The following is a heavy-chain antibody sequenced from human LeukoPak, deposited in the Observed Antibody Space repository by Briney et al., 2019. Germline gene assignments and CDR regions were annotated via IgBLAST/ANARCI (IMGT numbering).Heavy chain of an antibody. Sequence: PGGALRLSCAASGFTVGSNYMSWVRQAPGKGLEWVSVIYSGGSTYYADSVKGRFTISRDNSKNTLDLQMNSLRAEDTAVYYCARDPVGAIGYGMDVWGQGTTVTV. CDR3: ARDPVGAIGYGMDV. D-gene: IGHD1-26*01. J-gene: IGHJ6*02. CDR1: GFTVGSNY. V-gene: IGHV3-66*01. CDR2: IYSGGST.